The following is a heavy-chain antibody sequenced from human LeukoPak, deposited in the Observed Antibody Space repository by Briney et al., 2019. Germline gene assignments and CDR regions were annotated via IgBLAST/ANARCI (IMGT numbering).Heavy chain of an antibody. Sequence: PGGSLRLSCAASGFTFSIYAMSWVRQAPGKGLEWVGFIRGKRYGGTTEYAASVKGRFTFSRDDSKSIAYLQMNSLKTEDTAVYYCTRGGHGEEFDYWGQGALVTVSS. J-gene: IGHJ4*02. CDR1: GFTFSIYA. V-gene: IGHV3-49*04. CDR3: TRGGHGEEFDY. CDR2: IRGKRYGGTT. D-gene: IGHD4-17*01.